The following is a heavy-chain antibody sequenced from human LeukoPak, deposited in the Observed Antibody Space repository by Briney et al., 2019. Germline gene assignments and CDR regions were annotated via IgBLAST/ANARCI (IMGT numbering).Heavy chain of an antibody. J-gene: IGHJ4*02. CDR2: LHHSGST. CDR3: ARRDRYSSGQFDH. D-gene: IGHD5-18*01. V-gene: IGHV4-38-2*01. Sequence: PSETLSLTCSVSHYSISSDCFWGWIRQPPGKGLEWIGSLHHSGSTYYNPSLKSRVTISVDTSKNQFSLKVNSVTATDTAVYYCARRDRYSSGQFDHWGQGTPVTVSS. CDR1: HYSISSDCF.